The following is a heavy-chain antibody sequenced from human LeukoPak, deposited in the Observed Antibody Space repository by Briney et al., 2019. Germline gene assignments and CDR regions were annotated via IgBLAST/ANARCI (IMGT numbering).Heavy chain of an antibody. CDR3: ARGPEGTFDY. V-gene: IGHV1-8*03. CDR2: VNPNSGNT. Sequence: ASVKVSCKASGYTFSDYYIHWVRQAPGQGLEWMGWVNPNSGNTGYAQKFQGRVTITRNTSISTAYMELSSLRSEDTAVYYCARGPEGTFDYWGQGTLVTVSS. CDR1: GYTFSDYY. D-gene: IGHD1-1*01. J-gene: IGHJ4*02.